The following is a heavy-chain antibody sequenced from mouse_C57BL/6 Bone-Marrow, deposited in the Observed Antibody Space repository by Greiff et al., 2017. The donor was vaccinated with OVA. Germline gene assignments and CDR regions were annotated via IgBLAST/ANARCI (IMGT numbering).Heavy chain of an antibody. CDR3: ARERDGNYFYFDY. D-gene: IGHD2-1*01. J-gene: IGHJ2*01. Sequence: QVHVKQPGAELVRPGSSVKLSCKASGYTFTSYWMDWVKQRPGQGLEWIGNIYPSDSETHYNQKFKDKATLTVDKSSSTAYMQLSSLTSEDSAVYYCARERDGNYFYFDYWGQGTTLTVSS. CDR1: GYTFTSYW. V-gene: IGHV1-61*01. CDR2: IYPSDSET.